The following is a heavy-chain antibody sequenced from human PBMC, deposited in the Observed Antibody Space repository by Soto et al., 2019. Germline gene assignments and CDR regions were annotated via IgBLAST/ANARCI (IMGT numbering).Heavy chain of an antibody. Sequence: SVKVSCKASGGALNTYAISWVRQAPGQGLEWVGGIIPIVGTTDYAQKFQGRVTITADESTSTTSMEVTSLRSEDTAVYFCALGESSDTGDAFWGQGTLVTVSS. CDR1: GGALNTYA. CDR3: ALGESSDTGDAF. V-gene: IGHV1-69*13. J-gene: IGHJ4*02. CDR2: IIPIVGTT. D-gene: IGHD1-26*01.